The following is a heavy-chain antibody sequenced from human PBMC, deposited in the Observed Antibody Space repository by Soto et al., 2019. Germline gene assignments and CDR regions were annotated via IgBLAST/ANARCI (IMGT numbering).Heavy chain of an antibody. Sequence: EVQLLESGGGLVQPGGSLRLSCAASGFNFHNFAMTWVRQAPGKGLEWVSSITGSGGATYYADSVKGRFTISRDNSQNALYLQMSSLRAEDTALYYCAKPSVGFVYDSFDVWGQGTKVTVSS. D-gene: IGHD3-10*01. V-gene: IGHV3-23*01. CDR3: AKPSVGFVYDSFDV. CDR1: GFNFHNFA. CDR2: ITGSGGAT. J-gene: IGHJ3*01.